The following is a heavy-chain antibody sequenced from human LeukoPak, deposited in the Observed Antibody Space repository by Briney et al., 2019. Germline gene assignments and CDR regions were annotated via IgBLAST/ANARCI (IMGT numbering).Heavy chain of an antibody. CDR2: MNPNSGNT. CDR3: ARVLRGGGYFYSPTFRYSDY. D-gene: IGHD3-22*01. Sequence: ASVTVSCKASGYTFTSYDINWVRQATGQGLEWMGWMNPNSGNTGYAQKFQGRVTMTRNTSISTAYMELSSLRSEDTAVYYCARVLRGGGYFYSPTFRYSDYWGQGTLVTVSS. J-gene: IGHJ4*02. CDR1: GYTFTSYD. V-gene: IGHV1-8*01.